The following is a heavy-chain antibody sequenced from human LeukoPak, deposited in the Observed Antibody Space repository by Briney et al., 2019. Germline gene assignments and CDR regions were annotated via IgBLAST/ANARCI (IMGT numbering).Heavy chain of an antibody. D-gene: IGHD6-13*01. V-gene: IGHV3-30*18. CDR1: GFTFSSYG. Sequence: GGSLRLSRAASGFTFSSYGMHWVRQAPGKGLEWVAVISYDGSNKYYADSVKGRFTISRDNSKNTLYLQMNSLRAEDTAVYYCAKLYSSSGEDAFDIWGQGTMVTVSS. CDR3: AKLYSSSGEDAFDI. CDR2: ISYDGSNK. J-gene: IGHJ3*02.